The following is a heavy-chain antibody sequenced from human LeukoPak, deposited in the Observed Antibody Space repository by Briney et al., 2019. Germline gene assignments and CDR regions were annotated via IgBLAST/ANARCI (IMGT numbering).Heavy chain of an antibody. CDR1: GFTFSSYA. CDR3: AKDIGTVGASPFDY. Sequence: SGGSLRLSCAASGFTFSSYAMSWVRQAPGKGLEWVSAISGSGGSTYYADSVKGRFTISRDNSKNTLSLQMSSLRAEDTAVYYCAKDIGTVGASPFDYWGQGTLVSVSS. CDR2: ISGSGGST. V-gene: IGHV3-23*01. D-gene: IGHD1-26*01. J-gene: IGHJ4*02.